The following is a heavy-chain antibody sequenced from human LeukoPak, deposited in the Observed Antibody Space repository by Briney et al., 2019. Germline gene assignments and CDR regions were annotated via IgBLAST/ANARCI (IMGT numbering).Heavy chain of an antibody. CDR1: GGSFSGYY. CDR2: INHSGST. CDR3: ARGRIAAAVSRKLRDPLMGDY. D-gene: IGHD6-13*01. Sequence: SETLSLTCAVYGGSFSGYYWSWIRQPPGKGLEWIGEINHSGSTNYNPSLKSRVTISVDTSKNQFSLKLSSVTAADTAVYYCARGRIAAAVSRKLRDPLMGDYWGQGTLVTVSS. V-gene: IGHV4-34*01. J-gene: IGHJ4*02.